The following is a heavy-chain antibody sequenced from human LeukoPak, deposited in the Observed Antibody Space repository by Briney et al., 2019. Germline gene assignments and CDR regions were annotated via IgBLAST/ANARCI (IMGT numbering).Heavy chain of an antibody. CDR3: ARDHDFWSGYLTDAFDI. J-gene: IGHJ3*02. D-gene: IGHD3-3*01. Sequence: GGSLRLSCAASGFTFSDYYMSWIRQAPGKGLEWVSYISSSGSTIYYADSVKGRFTISRDNAKNSLYLQMNSLRAEDTAVYYCARDHDFWSGYLTDAFDIWGQGTMVTVSS. CDR1: GFTFSDYY. V-gene: IGHV3-11*04. CDR2: ISSSGSTI.